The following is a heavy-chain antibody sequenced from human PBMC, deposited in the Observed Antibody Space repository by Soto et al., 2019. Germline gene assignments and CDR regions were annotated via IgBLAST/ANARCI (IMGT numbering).Heavy chain of an antibody. CDR3: ARDHSSWYLDY. V-gene: IGHV3-33*01. CDR2: IWYDGSNK. Sequence: GGSLRLSCAASGFTFSSYGMHWVRQAPGKGLEWVAVIWYDGSNKYYADSVKGRFTISRDNSKNTLYLQMNSLRAEDTAVYYYARDHSSWYLDYWGQGTLVTVSS. CDR1: GFTFSSYG. D-gene: IGHD6-13*01. J-gene: IGHJ4*02.